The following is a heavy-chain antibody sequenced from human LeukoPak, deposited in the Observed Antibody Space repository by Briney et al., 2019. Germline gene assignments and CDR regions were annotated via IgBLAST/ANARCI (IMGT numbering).Heavy chain of an antibody. Sequence: SVKVSCKASGGTFSSYTISWVRQAPGQGLEWMGRIIPILGIANYAQKFQGRVTITADKSTSTAYMELSSLRSEDTAVYYCARGDGDLYYFDYWGQGTLVTVSS. J-gene: IGHJ4*02. CDR1: GGTFSSYT. V-gene: IGHV1-69*02. CDR3: ARGDGDLYYFDY. D-gene: IGHD4-17*01. CDR2: IIPILGIA.